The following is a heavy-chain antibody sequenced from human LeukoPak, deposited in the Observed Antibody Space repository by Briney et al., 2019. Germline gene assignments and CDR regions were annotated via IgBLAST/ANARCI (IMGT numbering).Heavy chain of an antibody. CDR3: ARDGMTYYDILTGDFDY. CDR1: GFTFSSYS. V-gene: IGHV3-21*01. Sequence: PGGSLRLSCAASGFTFSSYSMNWVRQAPGKGLEWVSSVSSSSSYIYYADSVKGQFTISRDDAKNSLYLQMNSLRAEDTAVYYCARDGMTYYDILTGDFDYWGQGTLVTVSS. D-gene: IGHD3-9*01. CDR2: VSSSSSYI. J-gene: IGHJ4*02.